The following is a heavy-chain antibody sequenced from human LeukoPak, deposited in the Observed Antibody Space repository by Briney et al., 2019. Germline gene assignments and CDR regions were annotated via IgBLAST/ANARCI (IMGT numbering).Heavy chain of an antibody. CDR2: IYYSGST. CDR3: ARLNSRSYQFPIDV. CDR1: GGSMTNYY. Sequence: SETLSLTCTVSGGSMTNYYWSWVRRPPGKGLEWIGYIYYSGSTNYSPSLKSRVTISVDTSKDQFSLKLNSVTATDTAVYYCARLNSRSYQFPIDVWGQGTTVVVSS. V-gene: IGHV4-59*08. D-gene: IGHD2-2*01. J-gene: IGHJ6*02.